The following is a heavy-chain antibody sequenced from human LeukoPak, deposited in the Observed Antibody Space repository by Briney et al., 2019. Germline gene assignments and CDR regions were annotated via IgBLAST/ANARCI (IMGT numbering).Heavy chain of an antibody. V-gene: IGHV1-69*05. CDR1: GGTFSSYA. CDR3: ARGFTMVRGYAFDI. D-gene: IGHD3-10*01. CDR2: IIPIFGTA. J-gene: IGHJ3*02. Sequence: ASVKVSCKASGGTFSSYAISWVRQAPGQGLEWMGGIIPIFGTANYAQKFQGRVTITTDESTTTAYMELSSLRSEDKAVYYCARGFTMVRGYAFDIWGQGTMVTVSS.